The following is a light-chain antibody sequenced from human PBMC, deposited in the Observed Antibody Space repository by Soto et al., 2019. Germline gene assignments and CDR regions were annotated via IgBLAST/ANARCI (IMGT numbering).Light chain of an antibody. CDR3: GAWDSSLSAVV. Sequence: QSVLTQPPSVSAAPGQKVTISCSGSSSNVGNNYVSWYQQLPEPAPKLLIYDNNKRPSGIPDRFSGSKSGTSATLGITGLQTGDEADYYCGAWDSSLSAVVFGGGTKLTVL. J-gene: IGLJ2*01. CDR1: SSNVGNNY. V-gene: IGLV1-51*01. CDR2: DNN.